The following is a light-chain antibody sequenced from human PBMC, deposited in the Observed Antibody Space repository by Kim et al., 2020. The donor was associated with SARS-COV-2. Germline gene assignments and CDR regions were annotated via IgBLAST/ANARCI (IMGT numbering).Light chain of an antibody. CDR1: QSLSSY. Sequence: LSPGESATLSCRASQSLSSYLAWYQQKPGQAPRLLIYDASNRATGIPARFSGSGSGTDFTLTISSLEPEDFAVYYCHQRTNWPLTFGGGTKVDIK. J-gene: IGKJ4*01. V-gene: IGKV3-11*01. CDR2: DAS. CDR3: HQRTNWPLT.